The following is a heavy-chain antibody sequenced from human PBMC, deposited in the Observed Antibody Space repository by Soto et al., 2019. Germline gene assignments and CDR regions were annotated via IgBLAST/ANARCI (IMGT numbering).Heavy chain of an antibody. CDR3: ARDYGRQAPGL. V-gene: IGHV1-69*01. CDR1: GGTFGSFA. D-gene: IGHD3-10*01. J-gene: IGHJ3*01. Sequence: QVQLVQSGSEVKKPGSSVKVSCKVSGGTFGSFAISWVRQAPGQGLEWIGGIIPAIGTPDHAPKFRGRVTITADESTSTAYLELSSLTSNDTAAYFCARDYGRQAPGLWGQGTKVTVSS. CDR2: IIPAIGTP.